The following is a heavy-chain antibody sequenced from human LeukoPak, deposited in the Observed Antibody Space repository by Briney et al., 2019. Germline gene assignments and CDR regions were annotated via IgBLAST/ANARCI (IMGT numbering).Heavy chain of an antibody. D-gene: IGHD3-10*01. J-gene: IGHJ4*02. V-gene: IGHV3-30*14. CDR3: VRGPYYYGSGSYYKGLDY. Sequence: GGSLRLSCAASGFTFSSYAMHWVRQAPGKGLEWVAVISYDGSNKYYADSVKGRFTISRDNSKNTLYLQMSSLRAEDTAVCYCVRGPYYYGSGSYYKGLDYWGQGTLVTVSS. CDR2: ISYDGSNK. CDR1: GFTFSSYA.